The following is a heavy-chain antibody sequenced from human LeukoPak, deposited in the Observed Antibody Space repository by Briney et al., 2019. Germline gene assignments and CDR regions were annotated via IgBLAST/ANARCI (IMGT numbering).Heavy chain of an antibody. D-gene: IGHD5-24*01. CDR2: ISSSGSTI. CDR3: ARVRLEMATIGYYYYMDV. CDR1: GFTFSDYY. V-gene: IGHV3-11*01. J-gene: IGHJ6*03. Sequence: GGSLRLSCAASGFTFSDYYMSWIRQAPGKGREWVSYISSSGSTIYYADSVKGRFTISRDNAKNSLYLQMNSLRAEDTAVYYCARVRLEMATIGYYYYMDVWGKGTTVTVSS.